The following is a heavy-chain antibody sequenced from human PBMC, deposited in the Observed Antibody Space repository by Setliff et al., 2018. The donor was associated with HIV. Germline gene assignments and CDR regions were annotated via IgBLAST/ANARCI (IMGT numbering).Heavy chain of an antibody. V-gene: IGHV1-2*02. J-gene: IGHJ6*04. CDR1: AYTFSVYY. D-gene: IGHD1-26*01. CDR2: INPNSGGT. CDR3: AKVPTRGYSGTYNNHYCMDV. Sequence: ASVKVSCKASAYTFSVYYIHWLRQAPGQGPEWMGWINPNSGGTTYARKFQGRVTMTRDTCSNTAYMELARLRSGDTAVYYCAKVPTRGYSGTYNNHYCMDVWGTGTTVTVSS.